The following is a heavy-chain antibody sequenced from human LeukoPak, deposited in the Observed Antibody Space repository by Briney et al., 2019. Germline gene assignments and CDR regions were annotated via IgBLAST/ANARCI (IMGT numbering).Heavy chain of an antibody. CDR3: ARGPYYYDSSGYQNKGGIDY. D-gene: IGHD3-22*01. J-gene: IGHJ4*02. CDR2: INPSGGST. CDR1: GYTFTSYY. Sequence: ASVKVSCKASGYTFTSYYMHWVRQAPGQGLEWMGIINPSGGSTSYAQKFQGRVTMTRDTSKNQFSLKLSSVTAADTAVYYCARGPYYYDSSGYQNKGGIDYWGQGTLVTVSS. V-gene: IGHV1-46*01.